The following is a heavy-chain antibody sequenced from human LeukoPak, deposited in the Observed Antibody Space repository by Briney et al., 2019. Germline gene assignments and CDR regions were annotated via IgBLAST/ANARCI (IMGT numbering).Heavy chain of an antibody. CDR1: GYTFTSYY. D-gene: IGHD3-22*01. J-gene: IGHJ2*01. V-gene: IGHV1-46*01. CDR2: INPSGGST. CDR3: AREYYCDSSGYYHYWYFDL. Sequence: ASVKVSCKASGYTFTSYYMHWVRQAPGQGLEWMGIINPSGGSTSYAQKFQGRVTMTRDTSTSTVYMELSTLRSEDTAVYYCAREYYCDSSGYYHYWYFDLWGRGTLVTVSS.